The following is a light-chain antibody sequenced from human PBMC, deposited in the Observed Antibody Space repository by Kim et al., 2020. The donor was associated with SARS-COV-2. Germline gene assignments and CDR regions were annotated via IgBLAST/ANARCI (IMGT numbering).Light chain of an antibody. CDR2: GAS. Sequence: FSPGESPPPSPRAHHTVLSSSLAWYQQKPGKSPRLLIHGASSRATAIPSRFSGSGSGTDFTLTISSLQPEDFAVYYCQQYANSLTFGGGTKVDIK. CDR3: QQYANSLT. CDR1: HTVLSSS. J-gene: IGKJ4*01. V-gene: IGKV3-20*01.